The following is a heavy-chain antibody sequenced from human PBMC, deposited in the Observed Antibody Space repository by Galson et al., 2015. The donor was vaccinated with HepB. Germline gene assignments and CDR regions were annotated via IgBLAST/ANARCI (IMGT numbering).Heavy chain of an antibody. Sequence: SLRLSCAASGFTFSSYSMNWVRQAPGKGLEWVSSISSSSSYIYYADSVKGRFTISRDNAKNSLYLHMNSLRAEDTAVYYCARGSAVVVGYFDYWGQGTLVTVSS. J-gene: IGHJ4*02. V-gene: IGHV3-21*01. D-gene: IGHD2-15*01. CDR2: ISSSSSYI. CDR1: GFTFSSYS. CDR3: ARGSAVVVGYFDY.